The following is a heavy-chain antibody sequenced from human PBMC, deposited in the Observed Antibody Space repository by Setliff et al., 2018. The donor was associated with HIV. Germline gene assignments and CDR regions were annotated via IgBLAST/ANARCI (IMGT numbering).Heavy chain of an antibody. CDR2: INRDNGGI. V-gene: IGHV1-2*06. CDR1: GYSFTAYQ. D-gene: IGHD2-21*02. J-gene: IGHJ4*02. CDR3: VRWGLPYAIDY. Sequence: ASVKVSCKTFGYSFTAYQMHWLRQAPGQGLEWMGRINRDNGGIDYAQKFQGRVTVTRDTSINTAYMELSSLRYDDTAVYYCVRWGLPYAIDYWGQGTLVTVSS.